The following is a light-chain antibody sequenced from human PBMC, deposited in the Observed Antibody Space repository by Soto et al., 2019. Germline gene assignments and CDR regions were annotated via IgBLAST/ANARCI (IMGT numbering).Light chain of an antibody. CDR1: GGHSSYA. J-gene: IGLJ3*02. V-gene: IGLV4-69*01. CDR3: QTWATGIRV. Sequence: QSVLTQSPSASASLGASVKLTCTLSGGHSSYAIAWHQQQPEKGPRYLMNLNNDGSHTKGDGIPDRFSGSSSGAERYLTISGLQSEDEADYYCQTWATGIRVFGGGTQLTVL. CDR2: LNNDGSH.